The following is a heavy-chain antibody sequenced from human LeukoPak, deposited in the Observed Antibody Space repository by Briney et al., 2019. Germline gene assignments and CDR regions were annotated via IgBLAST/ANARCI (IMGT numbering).Heavy chain of an antibody. J-gene: IGHJ4*02. CDR2: ISGSGGST. D-gene: IGHD3-22*01. V-gene: IGHV3-23*01. Sequence: GGSLRLSCAASGLNFSSYAMRWVRQGPGKGLEWVSAISGSGGSTYYADSVKGRFTISRDNSKNTLYLQMNSLRAEDTAVYYCAKDHDSSGYYFHFDYWGQGTLVTVSS. CDR3: AKDHDSSGYYFHFDY. CDR1: GLNFSSYA.